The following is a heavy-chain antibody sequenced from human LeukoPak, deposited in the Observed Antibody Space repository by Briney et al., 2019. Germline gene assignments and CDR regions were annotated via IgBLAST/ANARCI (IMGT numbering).Heavy chain of an antibody. Sequence: GSLTLSCAASGFTFSSYEMNWVRQAPGKGLEWVSYISSSGSTIYYADSVKGRLTISRDNAKNSLYLQMNSLRAEDTAVYYCARASITMVRGEDYGMDVWGKGTTVTVSS. CDR3: ARASITMVRGEDYGMDV. CDR1: GFTFSSYE. V-gene: IGHV3-48*03. J-gene: IGHJ6*04. D-gene: IGHD3-10*01. CDR2: ISSSGSTI.